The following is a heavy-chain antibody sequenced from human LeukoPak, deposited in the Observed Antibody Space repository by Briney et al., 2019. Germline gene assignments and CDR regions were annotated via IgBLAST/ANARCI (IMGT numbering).Heavy chain of an antibody. V-gene: IGHV4-30-2*01. CDR1: GGSISSGGYS. J-gene: IGHJ3*02. CDR2: IYHSGST. CDR3: ARAQILLWFGEQNHDAFDI. D-gene: IGHD3-10*01. Sequence: PSQTLSLTCAVSGGSISSGGYSWSWIRQPPGKGLEWIGYIYHSGSTYYNPSLKSRVTISVDRSKNQFSLKLSSVTAADTAVYYCARAQILLWFGEQNHDAFDIWGQGTMVTVSS.